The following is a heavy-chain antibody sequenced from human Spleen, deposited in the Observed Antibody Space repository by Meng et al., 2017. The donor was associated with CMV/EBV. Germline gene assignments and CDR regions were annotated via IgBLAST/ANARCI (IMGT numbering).Heavy chain of an antibody. CDR2: ISRTGSTK. CDR3: ATFPWSIPVSMRWGDYKKDGLDV. D-gene: IGHD2-2*01. J-gene: IGHJ6*02. Sequence: GESLKISCTASRFIFSDYSMSWIRQAPGKGLEWVSYISRTGSTKYYTNSVKGRFTISRANDANSLFLQMTSLRTDDTAVYYCATFPWSIPVSMRWGDYKKDGLDVWGQGTTVTVSS. V-gene: IGHV3-11*01. CDR1: RFIFSDYS.